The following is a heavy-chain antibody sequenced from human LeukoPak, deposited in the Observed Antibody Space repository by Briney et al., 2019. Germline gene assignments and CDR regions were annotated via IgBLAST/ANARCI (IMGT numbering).Heavy chain of an antibody. CDR3: AGRSSWDKNWFDP. D-gene: IGHD6-13*01. CDR1: GRSISSYY. J-gene: IGHJ5*02. V-gene: IGHV4-59*01. Sequence: SETLSLTCTVSGRSISSYYGSWIRQPPGKGLEWIGYIYYSGSTNYNPSLKSRVTISVDTSKNQFSLKLSSVTAADTAVYYCAGRSSWDKNWFDPWGQGTLVTVSS. CDR2: IYYSGST.